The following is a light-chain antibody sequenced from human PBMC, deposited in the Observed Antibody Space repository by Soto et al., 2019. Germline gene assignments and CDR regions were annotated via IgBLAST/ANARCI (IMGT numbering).Light chain of an antibody. V-gene: IGLV2-8*01. Sequence: QSVLTQPPSASGSPGESVIISCTGTKNDIGVYDFVSWYQHHAGKAPRLIIYEVVQRPSGVPDRFSGSKSGNTASLTVSGLQAADEADYFCKSYAGSNTYVFGSGTKLTV. CDR3: KSYAGSNTYV. CDR2: EVV. J-gene: IGLJ1*01. CDR1: KNDIGVYDF.